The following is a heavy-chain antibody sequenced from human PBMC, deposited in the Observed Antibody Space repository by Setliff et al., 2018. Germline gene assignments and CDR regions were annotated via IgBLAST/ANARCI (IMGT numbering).Heavy chain of an antibody. CDR2: VYYSVTT. J-gene: IGHJ4*02. Sequence: SETLSLTCTVPGGSISGASIRSYYWSWIRQPPGKGLEFIGYVYYSVTTNYDPSLKSRVTISVDTSKNQYSLKLSSVTAADTAIYYCARGGTYRYFDYWGQGTLVTVSS. V-gene: IGHV4-61*01. CDR1: GGSISGASIRSYY. CDR3: ARGGTYRYFDY.